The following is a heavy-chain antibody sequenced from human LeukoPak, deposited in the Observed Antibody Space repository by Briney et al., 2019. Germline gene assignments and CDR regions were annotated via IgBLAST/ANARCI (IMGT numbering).Heavy chain of an antibody. J-gene: IGHJ5*02. D-gene: IGHD2-2*01. CDR2: ISGSGGST. CDR3: AKLAQYQLLKDWFDP. CDR1: GFTFSSYA. V-gene: IGHV3-23*01. Sequence: GGSLRLSCAASGFTFSSYAMSWVRQAPGKGLEWVSAISGSGGSTYYADSVKGRFTISRDNSKNTLYPQMNSLRAEDTAVYYCAKLAQYQLLKDWFDPWGQGTLVTVSS.